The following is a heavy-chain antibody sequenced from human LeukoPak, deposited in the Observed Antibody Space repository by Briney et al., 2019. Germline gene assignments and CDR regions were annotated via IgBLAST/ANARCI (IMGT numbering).Heavy chain of an antibody. CDR3: ASGYSSSANFDY. Sequence: SVKVSCKASGYTFTKFDINWVRQAPGQGLEWMGGIIPIFGTANYAQKFQGRVTITADESTSTAYMELSSLRSEDTAVYYCASGYSSSANFDYWGQGTLVTVSS. CDR1: GYTFTKFD. V-gene: IGHV1-69*13. J-gene: IGHJ4*02. CDR2: IIPIFGTA. D-gene: IGHD6-6*01.